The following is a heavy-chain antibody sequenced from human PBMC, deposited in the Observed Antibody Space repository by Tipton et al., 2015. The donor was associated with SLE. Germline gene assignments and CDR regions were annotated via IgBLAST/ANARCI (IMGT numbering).Heavy chain of an antibody. Sequence: TLSLTCTVSGGSISGYYWSWSRQPPGKGLEWIAYIHSSGSTNYNPSLKSRVTISADTSKNQFSLKVSSVTAADTAMYYCARIRGEQQLVLLAWLWGQGTLVTVSS. V-gene: IGHV4-59*12. J-gene: IGHJ4*02. D-gene: IGHD6-13*01. CDR2: IHSSGST. CDR1: GGSISGYY. CDR3: ARIRGEQQLVLLAWL.